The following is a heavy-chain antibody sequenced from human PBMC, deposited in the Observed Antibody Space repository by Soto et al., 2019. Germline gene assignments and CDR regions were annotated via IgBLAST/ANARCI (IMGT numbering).Heavy chain of an antibody. CDR3: ARVRLDCTNGVCYPKLYNWFDP. Sequence: LSLPCTVSGGSLSSGDYYWSWIRQPPGKGMEWIGYIYYSGSTYYNPSLKSRVTISVDTSKNQFSLKLSSVTAADTAVYYCARVRLDCTNGVCYPKLYNWFDPWGQGTLVTVSS. CDR1: GGSLSSGDYY. D-gene: IGHD2-8*01. V-gene: IGHV4-30-4*01. CDR2: IYYSGST. J-gene: IGHJ5*02.